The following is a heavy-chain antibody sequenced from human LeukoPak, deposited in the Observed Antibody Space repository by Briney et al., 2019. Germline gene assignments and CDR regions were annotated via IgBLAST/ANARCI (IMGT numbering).Heavy chain of an antibody. CDR3: ARFKGGTGFDY. D-gene: IGHD1-26*01. J-gene: IGHJ4*02. CDR1: GGSLTTTDFD. CDR2: ISSSGKA. V-gene: IGHV4-39*01. Sequence: PSETLSLTCAVSGGSLTTTDFDWAWIRHPPGQGFEWIATISSSGKAYYYPSLMSRVTISVDTSKNQFSLDVTSVTAADTGLFYCARFKGGTGFDYWGRGILVIVS.